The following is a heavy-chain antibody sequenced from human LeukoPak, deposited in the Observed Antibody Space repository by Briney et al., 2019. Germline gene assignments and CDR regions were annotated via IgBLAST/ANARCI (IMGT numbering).Heavy chain of an antibody. CDR3: ARAIEWLPSGGYFDY. CDR2: ISAYNGNT. J-gene: IGHJ4*02. V-gene: IGHV1-18*01. D-gene: IGHD5-12*01. Sequence: ASVKVSCKASGGTFSSYAISWVRQAPGQGLEWMGWISAYNGNTNYAQKLQGRVTMTTDTSTSTAYMELRSLRSDDTAVYYCARAIEWLPSGGYFDYWGQGTLVTVSS. CDR1: GGTFSSYA.